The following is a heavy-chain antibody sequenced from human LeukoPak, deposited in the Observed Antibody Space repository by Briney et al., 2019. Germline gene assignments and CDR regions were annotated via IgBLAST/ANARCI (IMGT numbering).Heavy chain of an antibody. CDR3: ARLVGLERRSNAFDI. D-gene: IGHD1-1*01. CDR1: GFTFISSA. Sequence: SVKVSCKASGFTFISSAMQWVRQARGQRLEWIGWIVVGSGNTNYAQKFQERVTITRDMSTSIAYMELSSLRSEDTAVYYCARLVGLERRSNAFDIWGQGTMVTVSS. CDR2: IVVGSGNT. V-gene: IGHV1-58*02. J-gene: IGHJ3*02.